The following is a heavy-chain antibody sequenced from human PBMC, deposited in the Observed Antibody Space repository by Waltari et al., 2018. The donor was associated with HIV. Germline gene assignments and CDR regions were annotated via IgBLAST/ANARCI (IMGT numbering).Heavy chain of an antibody. CDR3: ARDYNWNRWGYFDL. V-gene: IGHV3-7*01. CDR1: GFTFSSYW. Sequence: RLSCAASGFTFSSYWMSWVRQAPGKGLEWVANIKQDGSEKYYVDSVKGRFTISRDNAKNSLYLQMNSLRAEDTAVYYCARDYNWNRWGYFDLWGRGTLVTVSS. J-gene: IGHJ2*01. CDR2: IKQDGSEK. D-gene: IGHD1-20*01.